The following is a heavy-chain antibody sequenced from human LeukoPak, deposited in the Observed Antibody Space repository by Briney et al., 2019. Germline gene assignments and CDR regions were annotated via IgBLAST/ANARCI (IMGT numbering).Heavy chain of an antibody. CDR1: GFTFSSYS. V-gene: IGHV3-21*01. J-gene: IGHJ4*02. CDR2: ISSSSSYI. CDR3: ARGYGSGSHCFDY. Sequence: GSLRLSCAASGFTFSSYSMNWVRQAPGKGLEWVSSISSSSSYIYYADSVKGRFTISRDNAKNSLYLQMNSLRAEDTAVYYCARGYGSGSHCFDYWGQGTLVTVSS. D-gene: IGHD3-10*01.